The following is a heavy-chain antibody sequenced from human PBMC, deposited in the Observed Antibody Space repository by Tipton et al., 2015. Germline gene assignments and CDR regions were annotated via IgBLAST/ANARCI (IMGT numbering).Heavy chain of an antibody. Sequence: KPSETLSLTCTVSGDSISSGSYYWGWIRQPPGKGLEWIGSIYYSGSTYYNPSLKSRLTISEDTSKNQFSLKRSSVTAADTAVYYCARTYDFTAYSPVGCWGQGTLVTVSS. CDR1: GDSISSGSYY. J-gene: IGHJ4*02. V-gene: IGHV4-39*01. D-gene: IGHD3-3*01. CDR2: IYYSGST. CDR3: ARTYDFTAYSPVGC.